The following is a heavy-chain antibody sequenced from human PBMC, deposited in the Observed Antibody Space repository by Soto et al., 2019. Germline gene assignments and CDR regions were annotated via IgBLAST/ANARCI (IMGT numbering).Heavy chain of an antibody. J-gene: IGHJ3*02. Sequence: SETLSLTCAVSGGSISSGGYSWSWIRQPPGKGLEWIGYIYHSGSTYYNPSLKSRVTISVDRSKNQFSLKLSSVTAADTAVYYCAIRRVSYYYDSSGYSSLGAFDIWGQGTMVT. V-gene: IGHV4-30-2*01. D-gene: IGHD3-22*01. CDR1: GGSISSGGYS. CDR2: IYHSGST. CDR3: AIRRVSYYYDSSGYSSLGAFDI.